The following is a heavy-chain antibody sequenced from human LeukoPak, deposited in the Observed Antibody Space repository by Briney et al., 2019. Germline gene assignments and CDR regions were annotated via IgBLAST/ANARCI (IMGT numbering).Heavy chain of an antibody. CDR3: ARGHSSGSLDP. CDR2: INPNSGGT. CDR1: GYTFTSYD. J-gene: IGHJ5*02. D-gene: IGHD1-26*01. V-gene: IGHV1-2*04. Sequence: ASVKVSCKASGYTFTSYDINWVRQATGQGPEWMGWINPNSGGTNYAQKFQGWVAMTRDTSISTAYMELSRLRSDDTAVYYCARGHSSGSLDPWGQGTLVTVSS.